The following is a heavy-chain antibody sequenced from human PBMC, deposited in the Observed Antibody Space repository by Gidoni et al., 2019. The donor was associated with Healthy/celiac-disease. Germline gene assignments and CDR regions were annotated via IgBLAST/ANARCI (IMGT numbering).Heavy chain of an antibody. CDR1: GYTFTSYD. CDR3: ARRPGYSSGWFDP. Sequence: QVPLVQSGAEVNKPRSSVTLSCTASGYTFTSYDINWMRQATGQGLEWMGWMNPNSGNTGYAQKFQGRGTMTRNTSISTAYMELSSLRSEDTAVYYWARRPGYSSGWFDPWGQGTLVTVSS. J-gene: IGHJ5*02. D-gene: IGHD6-19*01. V-gene: IGHV1-8*01. CDR2: MNPNSGNT.